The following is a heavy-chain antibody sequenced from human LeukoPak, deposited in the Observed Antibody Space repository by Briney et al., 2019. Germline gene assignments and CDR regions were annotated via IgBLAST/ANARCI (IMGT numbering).Heavy chain of an antibody. CDR2: MNPNSGNT. J-gene: IGHJ5*02. CDR1: GYTFTSYD. CDR3: ARGWIYCSSTSCFNWFDP. V-gene: IGHV1-8*01. Sequence: ASVKVSCKASGYTFTSYDINWVRQATGQGLEWMGWMNPNSGNTGYAQKFQGRATMTRNTSISTAYMELSSLRSEDTAVYYCARGWIYCSSTSCFNWFDPWGQGTLVTVSS. D-gene: IGHD2-2*01.